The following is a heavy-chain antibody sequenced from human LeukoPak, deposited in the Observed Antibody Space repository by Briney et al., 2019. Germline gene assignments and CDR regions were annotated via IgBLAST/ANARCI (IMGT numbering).Heavy chain of an antibody. D-gene: IGHD6-19*01. Sequence: GRSLRLSCAASGFTFSSYAMSWVRQAPGKGLEWVSAISGSGGSTYYADSVKGRFTISRDNSKNTLYLQMNSLRAEDTAVYYCAKFGLYSSGWYDFDYWGKGTLVTVSS. CDR3: AKFGLYSSGWYDFDY. CDR1: GFTFSSYA. V-gene: IGHV3-23*01. J-gene: IGHJ4*02. CDR2: ISGSGGST.